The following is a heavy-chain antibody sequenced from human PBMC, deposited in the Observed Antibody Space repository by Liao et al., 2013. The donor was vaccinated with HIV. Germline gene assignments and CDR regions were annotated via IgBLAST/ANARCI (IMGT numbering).Heavy chain of an antibody. J-gene: IGHJ4*02. CDR3: ARGSGSSWYIDF. Sequence: QVQLQESGPGLVKPSATLSLTCSVSGDSISDYYWSWIRQPAGKGLEWIGRVYTSGTTNYNPSLRSRVTISLDKSRSRFSLNLTSVTAADTAVYFCARGSGSSWYIDFWGQGSVVTVSS. D-gene: IGHD5-12*01. CDR2: VYTSGTT. CDR1: GDSISDYY. V-gene: IGHV4-4*07.